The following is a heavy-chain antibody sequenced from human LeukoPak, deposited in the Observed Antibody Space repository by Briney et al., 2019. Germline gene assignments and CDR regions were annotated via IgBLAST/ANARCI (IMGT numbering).Heavy chain of an antibody. D-gene: IGHD3-16*01. V-gene: IGHV3-23*01. CDR3: ARGRGWVDH. Sequence: GGSLRLSCAASGFTFSSYAMSWVRQAPGKGLEWVSAISGSGDRTYYADSVKGRFTISRDNARNSVNLQLNSLRVEDTALYYCARGRGWVDHWGQGTLVTVSS. CDR2: ISGSGDRT. CDR1: GFTFSSYA. J-gene: IGHJ4*02.